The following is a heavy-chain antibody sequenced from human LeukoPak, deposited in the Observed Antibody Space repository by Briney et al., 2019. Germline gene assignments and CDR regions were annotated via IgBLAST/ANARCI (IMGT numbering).Heavy chain of an antibody. CDR2: IIPIFGTA. CDR1: GGTFSSYA. D-gene: IGHD2-2*02. V-gene: IGHV1-69*05. J-gene: IGHJ6*03. Sequence: SVKVSCKASGGTFSSYAISWVRQAPGQGLEWMGRIIPIFGTANYAQKLQGRVTMTTDTSTSTAYMELRSLRSDDTAVYYCARAYTHYYYMDVWGKGTTVTVSS. CDR3: ARAYTHYYYMDV.